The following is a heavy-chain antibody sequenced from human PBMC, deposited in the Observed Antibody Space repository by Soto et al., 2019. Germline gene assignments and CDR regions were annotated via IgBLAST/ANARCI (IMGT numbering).Heavy chain of an antibody. CDR3: ARRGTTGIFDY. V-gene: IGHV3-13*01. J-gene: IGHJ4*02. CDR2: IGTAGDT. CDR1: GFTFSSYD. D-gene: IGHD4-17*01. Sequence: EVQLVESGRGLVQPGGSLRLSCAASGFTFSSYDMHWVRQATGKGLEWVSAIGTAGDTYYPGSVKGRFTISRENAKNSLYLQMNSLRAGDTAVYYCARRGTTGIFDYWGQGTLVTVSS.